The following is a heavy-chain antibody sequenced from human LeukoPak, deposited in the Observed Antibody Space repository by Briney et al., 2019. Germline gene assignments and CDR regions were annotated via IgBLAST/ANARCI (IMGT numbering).Heavy chain of an antibody. CDR3: ARGRITMVRGSSTWFDP. CDR1: GGSISSYY. D-gene: IGHD3-10*01. V-gene: IGHV4-59*01. Sequence: SETLSLTCTVSGGSISSYYWSWIRQPPGKGLEWIGYIYYSGSTNYNPSLKSRVTISVDTSKNQFSLKLSPVTAADTAVYYCARGRITMVRGSSTWFDPWGQGTLVTVSS. J-gene: IGHJ5*02. CDR2: IYYSGST.